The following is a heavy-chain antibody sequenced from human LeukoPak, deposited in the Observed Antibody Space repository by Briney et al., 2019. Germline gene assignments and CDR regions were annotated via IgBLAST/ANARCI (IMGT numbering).Heavy chain of an antibody. Sequence: GRSLRLSCAASGFTFDDYAMHWVRQAPGKGLEWVSGISWNSGSIGYADSVKGRFTISRDNAKNSLYLQMNSLRAEDTALYYCAKGSPSMAAAGSGGFDYWGQGTLVTVSS. J-gene: IGHJ4*02. CDR2: ISWNSGSI. CDR3: AKGSPSMAAAGSGGFDY. CDR1: GFTFDDYA. V-gene: IGHV3-9*01. D-gene: IGHD6-13*01.